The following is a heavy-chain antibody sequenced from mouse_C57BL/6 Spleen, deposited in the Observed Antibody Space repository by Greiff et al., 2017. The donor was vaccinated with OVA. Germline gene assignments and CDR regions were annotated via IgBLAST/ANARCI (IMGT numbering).Heavy chain of an antibody. V-gene: IGHV1-42*01. D-gene: IGHD2-4*01. CDR3: ARYDYDYDGGHFDY. CDR2: INPSTGGT. CDR1: GYSFTGYY. Sequence: EVQLQQSGPELVKPGASVKISCKASGYSFTGYYMNWVKQSPEKSLEWIGEINPSTGGTTYNQKFKAKATLTVDKSSSTAYMQLKSLTSEDSAVYYCARYDYDYDGGHFDYWGQGTTLTVSS. J-gene: IGHJ2*01.